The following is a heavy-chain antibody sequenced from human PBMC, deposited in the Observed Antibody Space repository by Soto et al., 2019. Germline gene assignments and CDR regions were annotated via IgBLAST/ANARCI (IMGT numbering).Heavy chain of an antibody. CDR3: FRDVGD. J-gene: IGHJ4*02. Sequence: QVQLVQSGAEVKKPGASVKVSCKVSGNIFTSQYMHWVRQAPGQGLEWMAMINPSGGRTSYAQMFQGRGTMTRDTSTSTGHMELGSLRSEDTAVYYCFRDVGDWGQGTLVTVSS. CDR1: GNIFTSQY. CDR2: INPSGGRT. D-gene: IGHD3-3*01. V-gene: IGHV1-46*03.